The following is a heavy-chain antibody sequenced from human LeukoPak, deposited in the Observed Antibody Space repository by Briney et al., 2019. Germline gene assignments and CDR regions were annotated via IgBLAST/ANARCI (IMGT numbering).Heavy chain of an antibody. CDR3: ARKYDYVWGSYRYLDY. D-gene: IGHD3-16*02. J-gene: IGHJ4*02. CDR1: GFTFSSYA. CDR2: ISGSGGST. Sequence: GGSLRLSCAASGFTFSSYAMNWVRQAPGKGLEWVSIISGSGGSTYYADSVKGRFTISRDNSKNTLYLQMNSLRAEDTAVYYCARKYDYVWGSYRYLDYWGQGTLVTVSS. V-gene: IGHV3-23*01.